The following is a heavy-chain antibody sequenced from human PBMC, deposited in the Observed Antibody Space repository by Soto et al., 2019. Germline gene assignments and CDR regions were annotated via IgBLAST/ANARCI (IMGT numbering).Heavy chain of an antibody. CDR1: GGSISSGGYY. V-gene: IGHV4-31*03. J-gene: IGHJ6*03. CDR3: AGAQVGYCSGGSCYDMDV. D-gene: IGHD2-15*01. Sequence: SETLSLTCTVSGGSISSGGYYWSWNRQHPGKGLEWIGYIYYSGSTYYNPSLKSRVTISVDTSKNQFSLKLSSVTAADTAVYYCAGAQVGYCSGGSCYDMDVWGKGTTVTVSS. CDR2: IYYSGST.